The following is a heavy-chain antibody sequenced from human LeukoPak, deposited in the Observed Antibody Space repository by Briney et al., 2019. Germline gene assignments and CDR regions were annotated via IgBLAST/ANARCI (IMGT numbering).Heavy chain of an antibody. Sequence: SETLSLTCTVSGYSISNGYYWGWIRQPPGKGLEWIANIYYSGSTYYNPSLKSRVTISVDTSKNQFSLRLSSVTAADTAVYYCAREAPEGYRSGYVYWGQGTLVTVSS. CDR1: GYSISNGYY. CDR3: AREAPEGYRSGYVY. V-gene: IGHV4-38-2*02. D-gene: IGHD5-12*01. CDR2: IYYSGST. J-gene: IGHJ4*02.